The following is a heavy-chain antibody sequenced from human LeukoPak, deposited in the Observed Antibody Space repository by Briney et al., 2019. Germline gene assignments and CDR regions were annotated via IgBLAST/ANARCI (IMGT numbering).Heavy chain of an antibody. CDR3: ARQGGHSYGSDY. CDR1: GGSFSGYY. CDR2: INHSGST. Sequence: PSETLSLTCAVYGGSFSGYYWSWIRQPPGKGLEWIGEINHSGSTNYNPSLKSRVTISVDTSKNQFSLKLSSVTAADTAVYYCARQGGHSYGSDYWGQGTLVTVSS. J-gene: IGHJ4*02. D-gene: IGHD5-18*01. V-gene: IGHV4-34*01.